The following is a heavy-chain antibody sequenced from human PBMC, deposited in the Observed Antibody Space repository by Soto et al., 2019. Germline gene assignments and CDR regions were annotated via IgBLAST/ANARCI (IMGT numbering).Heavy chain of an antibody. V-gene: IGHV3-23*01. CDR1: GFTFSSYA. Sequence: GGSLRLSCAASGFTFSSYAISWVRQAPGKGLEWVSAISGSGGSTYYADSVKGRFTISRDNSKNTLYLQMNSLRAEDTAVYYCAKDSALVQNYSYYGKYVRGQGTTVTVSS. CDR3: AKDSALVQNYSYYGKYV. CDR2: ISGSGGST. D-gene: IGHD5-18*01. J-gene: IGHJ6*02.